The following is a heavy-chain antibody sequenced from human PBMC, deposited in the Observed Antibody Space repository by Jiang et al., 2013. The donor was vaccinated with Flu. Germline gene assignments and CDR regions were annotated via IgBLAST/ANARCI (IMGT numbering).Heavy chain of an antibody. CDR1: GGSISSQY. V-gene: IGHV4-59*11. CDR2: IYHTGNT. Sequence: LLKPSETLSLTCAVSGGSISSQYWSWVRQPPGKGLEWIGNIYHTGNTNYNPSLRSRVTISVDTSKNQFSLSLTSVTAADTALYFCARDDRYCNGGSCSIRNGVFDAWGQG. CDR3: ARDDRYCNGGSCSIRNGVFDA. D-gene: IGHD2-15*01. J-gene: IGHJ3*01.